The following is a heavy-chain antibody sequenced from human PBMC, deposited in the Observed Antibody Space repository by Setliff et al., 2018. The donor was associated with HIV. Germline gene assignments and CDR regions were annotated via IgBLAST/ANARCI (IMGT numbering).Heavy chain of an antibody. CDR1: GFTFSDFS. V-gene: IGHV3-11*04. CDR3: ARGGANPSWFDS. J-gene: IGHJ5*01. CDR2: ISSSDNTM. Sequence: GGSLRLSCAASGFTFSDFSMSWIRQAPGKGLEWISYISSSDNTMYYADSVKGRFTISRDNAKNSLYLEMNSLSAEDTAVYYCARGGANPSWFDSWGQGTLVTVSS. D-gene: IGHD3-16*01.